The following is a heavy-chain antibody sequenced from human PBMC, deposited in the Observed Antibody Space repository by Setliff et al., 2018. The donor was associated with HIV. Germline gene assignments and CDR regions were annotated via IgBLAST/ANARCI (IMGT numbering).Heavy chain of an antibody. Sequence: GASVKVSCKASGGTFSSYAISWVRQAPGQGLEWMGGIIPIFGTANYAQKFQGRVTITADESTSTAYMELSSLRSEDTAVYYCARESDSYGTFDYWGQGTLVTVSS. V-gene: IGHV1-69*13. CDR1: GGTFSSYA. CDR3: ARESDSYGTFDY. J-gene: IGHJ4*02. D-gene: IGHD5-18*01. CDR2: IIPIFGTA.